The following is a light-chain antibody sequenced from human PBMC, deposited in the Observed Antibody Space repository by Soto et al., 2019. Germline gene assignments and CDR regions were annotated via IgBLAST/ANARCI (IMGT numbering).Light chain of an antibody. CDR1: SSDFGTYNV. CDR3: SSYAGTNTFL. CDR2: QVT. Sequence: SVLTQPGSVSGTPGQSITISCTGTSSDFGTYNVVSWYQQRPGEAPKLMIYQVTKRPSGVSNRFSGSKSGNTASLTISGLQAEDEAHYYCSSYAGTNTFLFGTGTKVTVL. V-gene: IGLV2-23*02. J-gene: IGLJ1*01.